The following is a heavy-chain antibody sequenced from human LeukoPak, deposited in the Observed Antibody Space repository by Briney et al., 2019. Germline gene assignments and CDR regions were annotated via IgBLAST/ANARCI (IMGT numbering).Heavy chain of an antibody. CDR2: IYTSGST. CDR1: GGSISSGSYD. J-gene: IGHJ6*03. Sequence: SQTLSLTCTVSGGSISSGSYDWSWIRQPAGKGLEWIGRIYTSGSTNYNPSLKSRVTISVDTSKNQFSLKLSSVTAADTAVYYCARAQYDYGSGSYYYYYYMDVWGKGTTVTVSS. V-gene: IGHV4-61*02. CDR3: ARAQYDYGSGSYYYYYYMDV. D-gene: IGHD3-10*01.